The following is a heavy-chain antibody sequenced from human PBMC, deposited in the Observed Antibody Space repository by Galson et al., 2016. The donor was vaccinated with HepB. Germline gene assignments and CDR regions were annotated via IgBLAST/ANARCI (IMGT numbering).Heavy chain of an antibody. V-gene: IGHV4-59*11. Sequence: SETLSLTCTVSGGSISSHCWSRIRQPPGKGLEWIGYICHSGSNYNPSLKRRVTISVARSENQVSLRLSSVTAADTAVYYCARDLRSPVDHWGQGTLVTVSS. D-gene: IGHD3-3*01. CDR3: ARDLRSPVDH. J-gene: IGHJ1*01. CDR2: ICHSGS. CDR1: GGSISSHC.